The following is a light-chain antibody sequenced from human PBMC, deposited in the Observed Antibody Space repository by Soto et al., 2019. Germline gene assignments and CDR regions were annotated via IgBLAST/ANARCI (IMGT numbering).Light chain of an antibody. CDR1: QSVSSSY. J-gene: IGKJ1*01. CDR2: GAS. Sequence: EIVLTQSPGTLSLSPGVRATLSCRASQSVSSSYLAWYQQKPGQAPRLLIYGASSRATGIPDRFRGSGSGTDVTLTISRLEPEDFAVYYCQQYGSSWTFGQGTKVEIK. V-gene: IGKV3-20*01. CDR3: QQYGSSWT.